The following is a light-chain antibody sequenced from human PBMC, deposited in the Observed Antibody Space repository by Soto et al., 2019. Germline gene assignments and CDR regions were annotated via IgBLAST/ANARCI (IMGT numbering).Light chain of an antibody. V-gene: IGLV2-11*01. CDR3: CSYTGTYTWV. Sequence: QSVLTQPRSVSGSPGQSVTISCTGTSSDVGGYNYVSWYEQYPGKAPKLVIYDVNKRPSGVPDRFSGPKSGNTASLTISGLQAEDEADYYCCSYTGTYTWVFGGGTKLTVL. CDR2: DVN. CDR1: SSDVGGYNY. J-gene: IGLJ3*02.